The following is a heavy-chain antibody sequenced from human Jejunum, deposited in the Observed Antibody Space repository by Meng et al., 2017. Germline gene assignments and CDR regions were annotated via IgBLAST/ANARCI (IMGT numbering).Heavy chain of an antibody. CDR3: ARDGRGAVTSGY. CDR1: GYTLNNYG. D-gene: IGHD4-17*01. CDR2: ISVSNGNT. J-gene: IGHJ4*02. V-gene: IGHV1-18*01. Sequence: ASVKVSCKASGYTLNNYGFTWVRQAPGQGLEWMGWISVSNGNTNYAQNLQGRLTMTTDTSTSTAYMELTSLTSDDTAVYYCARDGRGAVTSGYWGQGTLVTVSS.